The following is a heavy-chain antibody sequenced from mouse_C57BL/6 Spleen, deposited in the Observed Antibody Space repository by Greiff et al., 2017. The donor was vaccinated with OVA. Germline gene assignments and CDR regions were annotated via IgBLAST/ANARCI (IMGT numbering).Heavy chain of an antibody. CDR1: GYSITSGYY. V-gene: IGHV3-6*01. J-gene: IGHJ1*03. D-gene: IGHD3-3*01. Sequence: ESGPGLVKPSQSLSLTCSVTGYSITSGYYWNWIRQFPGNKLEWMGYISYDGSNNYNPSLKNRISITRDTSKNQFFLKLNSMTTEDTATYYCARGDGGWYFDVWGTGTTVTVSS. CDR2: ISYDGSN. CDR3: ARGDGGWYFDV.